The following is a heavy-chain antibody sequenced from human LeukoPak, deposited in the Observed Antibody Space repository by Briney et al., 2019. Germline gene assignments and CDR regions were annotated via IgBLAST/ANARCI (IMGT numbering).Heavy chain of an antibody. Sequence: RASETLSLTCAVYGGSISGYYLSWIRQTLGKGLEWIGAINHGGSTNYNPSLKSRVTISVDTSKKQFSLKLYSVAAADTAVYYCARREGIEAAGTDYWGQGTLVTVSS. D-gene: IGHD6-13*01. CDR1: GGSISGYY. CDR3: ARREGIEAAGTDY. CDR2: INHGGST. V-gene: IGHV4-34*01. J-gene: IGHJ4*02.